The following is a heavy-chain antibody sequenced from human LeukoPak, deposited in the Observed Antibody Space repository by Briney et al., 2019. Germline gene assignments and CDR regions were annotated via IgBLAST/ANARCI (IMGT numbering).Heavy chain of an antibody. J-gene: IGHJ4*02. V-gene: IGHV1-69*02. CDR1: GGTFSSYT. CDR3: ARAYCSSTSCHYYFDY. CDR2: IIPILGIA. D-gene: IGHD2-2*01. Sequence: SVKVSCKASGGTFSSYTINWVRQAPGQGLEWMGRIIPILGIANYAQKFQGRVTITADKSTSTAYMELSSLRSEDTAVYYCARAYCSSTSCHYYFDYWGQGTLVTVSS.